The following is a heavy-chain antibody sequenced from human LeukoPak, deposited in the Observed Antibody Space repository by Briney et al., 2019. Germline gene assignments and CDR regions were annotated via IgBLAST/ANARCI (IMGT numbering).Heavy chain of an antibody. CDR2: IKQDGSEK. D-gene: IGHD3-3*01. CDR3: ARAITIFGVVIDYFDY. V-gene: IGHV3-7*01. CDR1: GFTFSSYR. J-gene: IGHJ4*02. Sequence: GSLRLSCAASGFTFSSYRMSWVRQAPGKGLEWVANIKQDGSEKYYVDSVKGRFTISRDNAKNSLYLQMNSLRAEDTAVYYCARAITIFGVVIDYFDYWGQGTLVTVSS.